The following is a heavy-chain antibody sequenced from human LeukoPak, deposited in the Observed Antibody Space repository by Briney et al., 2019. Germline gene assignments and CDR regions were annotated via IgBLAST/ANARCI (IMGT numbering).Heavy chain of an antibody. V-gene: IGHV1-2*06. J-gene: IGHJ4*02. D-gene: IGHD5-18*01. Sequence: ASVKVSCKASGYTVTGYYMHWVRQAPGKGLEWMGRINPNSGGTNYAQKFQGRVTMTRETSISTAYMELSRLRSDDTAMYYCARVPPYRYSYGPFDYWGQGTLVTVSS. CDR3: ARVPPYRYSYGPFDY. CDR1: GYTVTGYY. CDR2: INPNSGGT.